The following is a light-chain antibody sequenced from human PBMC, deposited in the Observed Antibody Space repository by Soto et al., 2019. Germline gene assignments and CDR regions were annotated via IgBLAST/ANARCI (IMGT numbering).Light chain of an antibody. Sequence: EIVLTQSPGTLSLSPGERATLSCRASQSVSSSYLAWYQQKPGQAPRLLIYGASSRATGIPDRFSGSGSGTDFTLTISRLEPEDFAVYYCQQYGSSPWTFGQATKVDIK. CDR1: QSVSSSY. CDR2: GAS. J-gene: IGKJ1*01. V-gene: IGKV3-20*01. CDR3: QQYGSSPWT.